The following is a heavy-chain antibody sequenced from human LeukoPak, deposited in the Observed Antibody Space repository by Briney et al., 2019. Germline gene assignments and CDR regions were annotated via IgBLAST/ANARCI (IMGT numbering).Heavy chain of an antibody. V-gene: IGHV4-34*01. D-gene: IGHD3-10*01. CDR1: GGSFSGYY. J-gene: IGHJ5*02. CDR3: ARAKGASWFRNWFDP. Sequence: SETLSLTCAVYGGSFSGYYWSWIRQPPGKGLEWIGEINHSGSTNYNPSLKSRVTISVDTSKNQFSLKLSSVTAADTAVYYCARAKGASWFRNWFDPWGQGTLVTVSS. CDR2: INHSGST.